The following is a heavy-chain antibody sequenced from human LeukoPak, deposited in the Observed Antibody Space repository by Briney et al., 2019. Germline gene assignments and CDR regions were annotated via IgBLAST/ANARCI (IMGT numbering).Heavy chain of an antibody. CDR3: ARATSDSLGYYYYGMDV. V-gene: IGHV4-59*01. Sequence: SETLSLTCTVSGGSISSYYWSWIRQPPGKGLEWIGYIYYSGTTNSNPSLKSRATISVDTSKNQFSLKLSSVTAADTAVYYCARATSDSLGYYYYGMDVWGQGTTVTVSS. CDR1: GGSISSYY. J-gene: IGHJ6*02. D-gene: IGHD2-15*01. CDR2: IYYSGTT.